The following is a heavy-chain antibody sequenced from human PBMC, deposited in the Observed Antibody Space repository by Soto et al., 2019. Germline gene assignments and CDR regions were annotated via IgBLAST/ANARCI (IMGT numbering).Heavy chain of an antibody. CDR3: ARAARLRFLEWHYYYYYGMDV. V-gene: IGHV1-2*04. CDR1: GYTFINSR. J-gene: IGHJ6*02. D-gene: IGHD3-3*01. CDR2: INPNSGGT. Sequence: ASVKVSCKASGYTFINSRIGWVRQAPGQGLEWMGWINPNSGGTNYAQKFQGWVTMTTDTSISTAYMELSRLRSDDTAVYYCARAARLRFLEWHYYYYYGMDVWGQGTTVTVSS.